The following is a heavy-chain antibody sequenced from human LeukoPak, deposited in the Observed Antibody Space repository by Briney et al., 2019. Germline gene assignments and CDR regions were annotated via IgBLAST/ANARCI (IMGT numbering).Heavy chain of an antibody. J-gene: IGHJ4*02. V-gene: IGHV1-2*04. D-gene: IGHD2-15*01. CDR1: GYTFTGYY. Sequence: ASVEVSCKASGYTFTGYYVHWVRQAPGQGLEWMGWINPNSGGTNYAQKFQGWVTMTRDTSISTAYMELSRLRSDDTAVYYCARILLYCSGGSCSDYWGQGTLVTVSS. CDR3: ARILLYCSGGSCSDY. CDR2: INPNSGGT.